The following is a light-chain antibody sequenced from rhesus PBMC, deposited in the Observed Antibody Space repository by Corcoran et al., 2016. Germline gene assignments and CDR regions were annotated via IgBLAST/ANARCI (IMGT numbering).Light chain of an antibody. Sequence: DIQMSQSPSSLSASVGDRVTITCRASQGISSYLNWYQQKPGKAPKLLIYYANSLASGVPSRFSGSGSGTDFTRTISSLQPEDFATYYCQQGNSNPPTFGQVTKVEIK. CDR3: QQGNSNPPT. CDR2: YAN. V-gene: IGKV1-32*02. CDR1: QGISSY. J-gene: IGKJ1*01.